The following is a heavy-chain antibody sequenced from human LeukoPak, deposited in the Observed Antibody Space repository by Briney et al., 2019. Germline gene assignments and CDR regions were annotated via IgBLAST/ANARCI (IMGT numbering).Heavy chain of an antibody. CDR1: GFTVSSNY. V-gene: IGHV3-66*01. CDR3: ARDSSSWHYFDY. J-gene: IGHJ4*02. Sequence: GGSLRLSCAASGFTVSSNYMSWVRQAPGKGLEWVSVIYSGGSTYYADSVKGRFTISRDNSRNTLYLQMNSLRAEDTAVYYCARDSSSWHYFDYWGQGTLVTVSS. CDR2: IYSGGST. D-gene: IGHD6-13*01.